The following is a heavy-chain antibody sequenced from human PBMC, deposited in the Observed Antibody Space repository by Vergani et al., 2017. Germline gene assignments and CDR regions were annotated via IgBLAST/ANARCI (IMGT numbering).Heavy chain of an antibody. CDR3: ARDQRYYDSSGYYYHWYFDL. J-gene: IGHJ2*01. CDR2: INSDGSST. V-gene: IGHV3-74*01. CDR1: GFTFSSYW. Sequence: EVQLVESGGGLVQPGRSLRLSCAASGFTFSSYWMHWVRQAPGKGLVWVSRINSDGSSTSYADSVKGRFTISRDNAKNTLYLQMNSLRAEDTAVYYCARDQRYYDSSGYYYHWYFDLWGRGTLVTVSS. D-gene: IGHD3-22*01.